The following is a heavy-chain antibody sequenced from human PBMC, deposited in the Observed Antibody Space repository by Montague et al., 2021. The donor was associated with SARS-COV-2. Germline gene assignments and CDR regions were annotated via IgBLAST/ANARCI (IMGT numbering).Heavy chain of an antibody. CDR2: IYHNGST. J-gene: IGHJ6*02. Sequence: SETLSLTCTVSGGSISSYYWTWIGQPPGKGLESIGYIYHNGSTKYNPSLKSRVTISVDTSKNQFSLKLSSVSVADTAVYYCARGGGNSADYYNYTMDVWGQGTTVTVFS. CDR3: ARGGGNSADYYNYTMDV. V-gene: IGHV4-59*01. CDR1: GGSISSYY. D-gene: IGHD4-23*01.